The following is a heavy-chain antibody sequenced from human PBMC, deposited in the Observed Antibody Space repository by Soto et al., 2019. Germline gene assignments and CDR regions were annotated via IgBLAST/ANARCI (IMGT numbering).Heavy chain of an antibody. D-gene: IGHD4-4*01. CDR3: ARDGIYSNYASHFFYMDV. Sequence: EVQLVESGGGLVQPGGSLRLSCAASGFDFSTYSINWVRQAPGKGLEWVSYISRSSTTMYFADSLKGRFTISRDNAKNSVFLQMSSLRAEDTGVYYCARDGIYSNYASHFFYMDVWGKGTTATVSS. CDR1: GFDFSTYS. CDR2: ISRSSTTM. V-gene: IGHV3-48*01. J-gene: IGHJ6*03.